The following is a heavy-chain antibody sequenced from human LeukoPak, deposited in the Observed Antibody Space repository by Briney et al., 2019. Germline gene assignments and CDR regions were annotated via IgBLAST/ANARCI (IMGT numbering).Heavy chain of an antibody. V-gene: IGHV5-51*01. D-gene: IGHD1-26*01. J-gene: IGHJ4*02. CDR3: ARGSGSYHTAYMN. CDR1: GYSFTSYW. Sequence: NLGESLKISCKGSGYSFTSYWIGWVRQMPGKGLEWMGIIYPGDSDTGYSPSFQGRVTISADKSLSTAYLQWSSLKASDTAMYYCARGSGSYHTAYMNWGQGSPVTVSS. CDR2: IYPGDSDT.